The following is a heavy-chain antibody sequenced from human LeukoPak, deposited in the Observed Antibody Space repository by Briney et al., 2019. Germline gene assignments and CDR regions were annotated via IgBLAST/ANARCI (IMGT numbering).Heavy chain of an antibody. CDR3: ARVLRYCSGGNCYSGGLGYMDV. D-gene: IGHD2-15*01. V-gene: IGHV3-11*01. CDR2: ISRSGSTK. J-gene: IGHJ6*03. CDR1: GFTFDDYS. Sequence: GGSLRLSCAASGFTFDDYSLSWVRQAPGKGLEWVSSISRSGSTKYYADSVKGRFTISRDNAKNSLFLQMNSLRAEDTAVYYCARVLRYCSGGNCYSGGLGYMDVWGKGTTVTISS.